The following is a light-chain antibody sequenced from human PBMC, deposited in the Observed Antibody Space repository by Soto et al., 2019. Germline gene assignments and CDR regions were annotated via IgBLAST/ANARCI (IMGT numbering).Light chain of an antibody. CDR1: QSLVYSDGNTY. CDR3: MQGTHWPPS. J-gene: IGKJ4*01. Sequence: DVVMTQSPLSLSVTLGQPASISCRSTQSLVYSDGNTYLAWFQQRPGQSPRRLIYKVSNRDSGGPDRFIGSELGTNFTLKISRVEADDFGIYYCMQGTHWPPSFGGGTQVNIK. CDR2: KVS. V-gene: IGKV2-30*01.